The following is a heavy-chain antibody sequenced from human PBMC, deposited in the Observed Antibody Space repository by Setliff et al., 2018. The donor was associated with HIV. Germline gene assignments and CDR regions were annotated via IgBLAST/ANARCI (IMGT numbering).Heavy chain of an antibody. CDR2: INPSDGST. V-gene: IGHV1-46*01. CDR3: ARDLSFRHSSIWYRDYYMDV. Sequence: ASVKVSCKASGYTFTSHYMHWVRQAPGQGLEWMGIINPSDGSTTYPQTLQDRVTMTRDTSTSTVYMELSSLRSEDTALYYCARDLSFRHSSIWYRDYYMDVWGKGTTVTVSS. D-gene: IGHD6-13*01. J-gene: IGHJ6*03. CDR1: GYTFTSHY.